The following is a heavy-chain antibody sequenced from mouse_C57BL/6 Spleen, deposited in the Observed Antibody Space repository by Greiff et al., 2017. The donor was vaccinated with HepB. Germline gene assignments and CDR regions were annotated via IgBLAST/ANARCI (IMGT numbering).Heavy chain of an antibody. J-gene: IGHJ1*03. CDR2: IYPRSGNT. CDR3: AIRTVVATTNWYFDV. Sequence: QVQLQQSGAELARPGASVKLSCKASGYTFTSYGISWVKQRTGQGLEWIGEIYPRSGNTYYNEKFKGKATLTADKSSSTAYMELRSLTSEDSAVYFCAIRTVVATTNWYFDVWGTGTTVTVSS. D-gene: IGHD1-1*01. V-gene: IGHV1-81*01. CDR1: GYTFTSYG.